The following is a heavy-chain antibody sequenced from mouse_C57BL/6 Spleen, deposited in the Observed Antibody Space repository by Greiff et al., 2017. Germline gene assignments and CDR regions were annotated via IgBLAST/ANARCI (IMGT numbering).Heavy chain of an antibody. CDR1: GYSITSGYD. CDR2: ISYSGST. CDR3: ARGEHYYAMDY. Sequence: EVKLVESGPGMVKPSQSLSLTCTVTGYSITSGYDWHWIRHFPGNKLEWMGYISYSGSTNYNPSLKSRISITHDTSKNHFFLKLNSVTTEDTATYYCARGEHYYAMDYWGQGTSVTVSS. J-gene: IGHJ4*01. V-gene: IGHV3-1*01.